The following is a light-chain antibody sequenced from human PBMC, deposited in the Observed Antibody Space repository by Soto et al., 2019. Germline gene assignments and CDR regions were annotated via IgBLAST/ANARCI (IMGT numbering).Light chain of an antibody. J-gene: IGKJ5*01. Sequence: EIVLTQSPATLSLSPGERATLSCRASQSVRSNLAWYQQKRGQAPRLLIYDASTRATGIPARFSGSGSGTEFTLTISSLQSEDFAVYYCQQYNKWPPITFGQGTRLEIK. CDR1: QSVRSN. CDR3: QQYNKWPPIT. CDR2: DAS. V-gene: IGKV3-15*01.